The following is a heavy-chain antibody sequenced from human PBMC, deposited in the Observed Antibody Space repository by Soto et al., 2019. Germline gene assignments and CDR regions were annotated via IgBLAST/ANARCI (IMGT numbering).Heavy chain of an antibody. CDR3: AKTGFWSGSRVSAFDI. CDR2: ISGSGSSI. D-gene: IGHD3-3*01. CDR1: GFTFSSYS. J-gene: IGHJ3*02. Sequence: GGSLRLSCAASGFTFSSYSMNWVRQAPGKGLEWVSSISGSGSSIYYADSVKGRFTISRDNSKNTLYLQMNSLRAEDTAVYYCAKTGFWSGSRVSAFDIWGQGTMVTVSS. V-gene: IGHV3-23*01.